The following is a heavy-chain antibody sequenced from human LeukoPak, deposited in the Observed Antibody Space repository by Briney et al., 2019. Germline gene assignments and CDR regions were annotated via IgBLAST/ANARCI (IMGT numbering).Heavy chain of an antibody. CDR3: APKTYYYDSSGYLY. V-gene: IGHV1-69*06. J-gene: IGHJ4*02. D-gene: IGHD3-22*01. CDR2: IIPIFGTA. CDR1: GGTFSSYA. Sequence: ASVKVSCKASGGTFSSYAISWVRQAPGQGLEWMGGIIPIFGTANYAQKFQGRVTMTEDTSADTAYMELSSLRSEDTAVYYCAPKTYYYDSSGYLYWGQGTLVTVSS.